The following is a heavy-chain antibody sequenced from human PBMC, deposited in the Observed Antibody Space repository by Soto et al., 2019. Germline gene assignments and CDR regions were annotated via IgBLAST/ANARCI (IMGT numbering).Heavy chain of an antibody. CDR2: ISSHGDTT. CDR3: ARDHYDFWSGFPPTIWFHP. D-gene: IGHD3-3*01. J-gene: IGHJ5*02. Sequence: EEQLLQSGGGVVQSGGSLRLSCEASGFLFSSYAMNWVRQAPGKGLEWVSSISSHGDTTYYAESVRGRFTISRDNSKNTLFLQMNSLRAGYTAVYFCARDHYDFWSGFPPTIWFHPWGQGTLVTVSS. CDR1: GFLFSSYA. V-gene: IGHV3-23*01.